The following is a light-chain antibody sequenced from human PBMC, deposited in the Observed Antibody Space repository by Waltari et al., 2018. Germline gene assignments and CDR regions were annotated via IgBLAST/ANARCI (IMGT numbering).Light chain of an antibody. CDR2: GAS. CDR3: QQYHTFSGS. CDR1: QTINNW. V-gene: IGKV1-5*03. J-gene: IGKJ1*01. Sequence: DIQMTQSPSTLSASVGDKVTITCRASQTINNWLAWYQLKPGKAPKRLIYGASTLDSGVPSRFTGSQSETDLTLTISSLQPDDFATYYCQQYHTFSGSFGQGTKVEVK.